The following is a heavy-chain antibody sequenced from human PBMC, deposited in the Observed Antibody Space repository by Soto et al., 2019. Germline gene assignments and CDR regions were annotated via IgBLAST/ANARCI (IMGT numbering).Heavy chain of an antibody. V-gene: IGHV3-48*03. D-gene: IGHD4-17*01. CDR3: ARVPNYGDKRSLYWYFDL. CDR1: GFTFSSYE. J-gene: IGHJ2*01. CDR2: ISSSGSTI. Sequence: HPGGSLRLSCAASGFTFSSYEMNWVRQAPGKGLEWVSYISSSGSTIYYADSVKGRFTISRDNAKNSLYLQMNSLRAEDTAVYYCARVPNYGDKRSLYWYFDLWGRGTLVTVSS.